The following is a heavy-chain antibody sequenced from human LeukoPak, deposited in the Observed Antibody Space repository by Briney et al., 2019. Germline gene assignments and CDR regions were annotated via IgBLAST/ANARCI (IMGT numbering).Heavy chain of an antibody. CDR3: ARVWCSSTSCYGPLGGLGY. Sequence: SVKVSCKASGGTFSSYAISWVRQAPGQGLEWMGGIIPIFGTANYAQKFQGRVTITTDESTSTAYMELSSLRSEDTAVYYCARVWCSSTSCYGPLGGLGYWGQGTLVTVSS. V-gene: IGHV1-69*05. D-gene: IGHD2-2*01. CDR2: IIPIFGTA. CDR1: GGTFSSYA. J-gene: IGHJ4*02.